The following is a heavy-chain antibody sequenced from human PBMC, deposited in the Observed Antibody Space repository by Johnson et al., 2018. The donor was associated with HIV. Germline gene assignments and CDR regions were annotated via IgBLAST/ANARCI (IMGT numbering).Heavy chain of an antibody. D-gene: IGHD2-15*01. V-gene: IGHV3-13*01. CDR3: ASEDCSGGSCYSALYDAFDI. Sequence: VQLVESGGGVVRPGGSLRLSCAASGFTFDDYGMSWVRQAPGKGLEWVSVIGTAGDTYYPGSVKGRFTISRENAKNSLYLQMNSLRAGDTAVYYCASEDCSGGSCYSALYDAFDIWGQGTMVTVSS. CDR1: GFTFDDYG. CDR2: IGTAGDT. J-gene: IGHJ3*02.